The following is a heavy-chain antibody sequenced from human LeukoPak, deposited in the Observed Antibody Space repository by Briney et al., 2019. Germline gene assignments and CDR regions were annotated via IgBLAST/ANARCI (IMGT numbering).Heavy chain of an antibody. CDR1: GGSISCYY. Sequence: PSETLSLTCTVSGGSISCYYWSWIRQPAGKGLEWIGRIYTSGSTNYNPSLKSRVTMSVDTSKNQFSLKLSSVTAADTAVYYCARLTIGIYYYYYMDVWGKGTTVTVSS. V-gene: IGHV4-4*07. CDR2: IYTSGST. J-gene: IGHJ6*03. CDR3: ARLTIGIYYYYYMDV. D-gene: IGHD2-15*01.